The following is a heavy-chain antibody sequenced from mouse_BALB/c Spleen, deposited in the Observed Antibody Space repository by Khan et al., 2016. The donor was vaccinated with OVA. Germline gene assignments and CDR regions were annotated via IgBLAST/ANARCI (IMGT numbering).Heavy chain of an antibody. CDR3: AKWGTANYYARDY. Sequence: VQLQESGPGLVAPSQSLSITCTVSGFSLTSYGVNWVRQPPGKGLEWLGVIWGDGSTNYHSTLMSRLSISKDNSKSPVFLKLSSMQTDDTATYFCAKWGTANYYARDYWGQGTSVTVSS. J-gene: IGHJ4*01. D-gene: IGHD1-2*01. CDR1: GFSLTSYG. V-gene: IGHV2-3*01. CDR2: IWGDGST.